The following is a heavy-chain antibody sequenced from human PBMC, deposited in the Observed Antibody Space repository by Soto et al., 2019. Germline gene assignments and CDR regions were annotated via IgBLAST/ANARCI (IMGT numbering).Heavy chain of an antibody. CDR3: ARQRDYYDTSGDSYFDY. D-gene: IGHD3-22*01. CDR1: GGSISSTDYF. Sequence: QLQLQESGPRLVKPSETLSLTCTVSGGSISSTDYFWGWIRQPPGKGLEWIGSIHHTGSTYYNPSLKSRVTVSVDTSMNQFSLKLTSVTAADTAVYYCARQRDYYDTSGDSYFDYWGQGTLVTVSS. V-gene: IGHV4-39*01. CDR2: IHHTGST. J-gene: IGHJ4*02.